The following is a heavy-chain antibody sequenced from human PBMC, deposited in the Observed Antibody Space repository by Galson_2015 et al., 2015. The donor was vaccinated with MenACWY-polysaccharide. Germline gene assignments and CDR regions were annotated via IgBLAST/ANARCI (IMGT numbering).Heavy chain of an antibody. CDR3: ARESDFWSGYYYYYYYYMDV. Sequence: SLRLSCAASGFTFSSYSMNWVRQAPGKGLEWVSSISSSSSYIYYADSVKGRFTISRDNAKNSLYLQMNSLRAEDTAVYYCARESDFWSGYYYYYYYYMDVWGKGTTVTVSS. CDR1: GFTFSSYS. V-gene: IGHV3-21*01. D-gene: IGHD3-3*01. CDR2: ISSSSSYI. J-gene: IGHJ6*03.